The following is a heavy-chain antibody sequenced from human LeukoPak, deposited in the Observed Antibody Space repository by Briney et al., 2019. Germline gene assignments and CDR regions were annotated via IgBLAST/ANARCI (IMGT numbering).Heavy chain of an antibody. CDR1: GFTFSSYE. D-gene: IGHD1-26*01. Sequence: PGGSLRLSCAASGFTFSSYEMNWVRQAPGKGLEWVSYITSSGSTIYYADSVKGRFTISRDNSKNTLYLQMNSLRAEDTAVYYCAREYSGSDHYFDYWGQGTLVTVSS. J-gene: IGHJ4*02. CDR3: AREYSGSDHYFDY. V-gene: IGHV3-48*03. CDR2: ITSSGSTI.